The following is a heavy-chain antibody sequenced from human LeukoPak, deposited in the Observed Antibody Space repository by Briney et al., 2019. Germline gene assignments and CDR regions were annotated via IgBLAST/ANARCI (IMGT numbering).Heavy chain of an antibody. CDR3: AGYYYGSGPPMDV. CDR2: ISSSSSTI. J-gene: IGHJ6*03. V-gene: IGHV3-48*01. CDR1: GFTFSSYS. Sequence: PGGSLRLSCAASGFTFSSYSMNWVRQAPGKGLEWVSYISSSSSTIYYADSVRGRFTISRDNAKNSLYLQMNSLRAEDTAVYYCAGYYYGSGPPMDVWGKGTTVTVSS. D-gene: IGHD3-10*01.